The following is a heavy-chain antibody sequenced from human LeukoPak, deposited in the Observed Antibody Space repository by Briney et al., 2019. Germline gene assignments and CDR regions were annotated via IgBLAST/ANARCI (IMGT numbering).Heavy chain of an antibody. CDR3: ARDKDIGVGPFDY. V-gene: IGHV3-30*03. Sequence: PGGSLRLSCAASGFTFSSYGMHWVRQAPGKGLEWVAVISYDGSNKYYADSVKGRFTISRDNSKNTLYLQMNSLRAEDTAVYYCARDKDIGVGPFDYWGQGTLVTVSS. J-gene: IGHJ4*02. CDR2: ISYDGSNK. D-gene: IGHD2-15*01. CDR1: GFTFSSYG.